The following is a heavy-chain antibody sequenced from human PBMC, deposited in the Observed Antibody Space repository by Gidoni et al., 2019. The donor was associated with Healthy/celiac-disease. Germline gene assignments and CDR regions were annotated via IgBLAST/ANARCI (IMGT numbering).Heavy chain of an antibody. J-gene: IGHJ4*02. CDR2: IISIFGTE. Sequence: QVQLVQSGAEVKKPGSSVKVSCKASGGPFSSYALSWVRQAPGQGLECMVGIISIFGTENYAQKFQGRVTISGDEATSTAYMEMSSLRSENTAVYYWARDPQSVDSESYPPDIDYWGQGTLVTVSS. CDR3: ARDPQSVDSESYPPDIDY. CDR1: GGPFSSYA. V-gene: IGHV1-69*01. D-gene: IGHD1-26*01.